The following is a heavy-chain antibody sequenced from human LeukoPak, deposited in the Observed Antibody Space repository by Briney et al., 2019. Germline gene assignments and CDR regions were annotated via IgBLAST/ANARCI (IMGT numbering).Heavy chain of an antibody. Sequence: PGGSLRLSCAASGFTFSSYEMNWVRQAPGKGLEWASYISNSGSTIYYADSVKGRFTISRDNAKNSLYLQMNSLRAEDTAVYYCARVSSSVSKPLDYWGQGTLVTVSS. CDR3: ARVSSSVSKPLDY. V-gene: IGHV3-48*03. J-gene: IGHJ4*02. CDR1: GFTFSSYE. CDR2: ISNSGSTI.